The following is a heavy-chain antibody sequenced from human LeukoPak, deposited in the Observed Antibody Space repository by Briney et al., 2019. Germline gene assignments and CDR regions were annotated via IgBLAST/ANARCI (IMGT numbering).Heavy chain of an antibody. Sequence: GGSLRLSCAASGFTFSSYAMSWVRQAPGKGLEWVSAISGSGTSTYYADSVKGRFTISRDTSKSTLCLQMNSLRAEDTAVYYCAKQLGYCSDGSCYFPYWGQGTLVTVSS. CDR1: GFTFSSYA. CDR3: AKQLGYCSDGSCYFPY. V-gene: IGHV3-23*01. D-gene: IGHD2-15*01. CDR2: ISGSGTST. J-gene: IGHJ4*02.